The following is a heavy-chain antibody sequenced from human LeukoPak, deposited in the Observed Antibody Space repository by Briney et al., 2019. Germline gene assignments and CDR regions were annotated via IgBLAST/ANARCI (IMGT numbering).Heavy chain of an antibody. D-gene: IGHD5-18*01. CDR1: GGSISSYY. J-gene: IGHJ3*02. Sequence: SETLSLTCTVSGGSISSYYWSWIWQPPGKGLEWIGYIYYSGSTNYNPSLKSRVTISVDTSKNQFSLKLSSVTAADTAVYYCARGRMIQLWLGVGAFDIWGQGTMVTVSS. CDR3: ARGRMIQLWLGVGAFDI. V-gene: IGHV4-59*01. CDR2: IYYSGST.